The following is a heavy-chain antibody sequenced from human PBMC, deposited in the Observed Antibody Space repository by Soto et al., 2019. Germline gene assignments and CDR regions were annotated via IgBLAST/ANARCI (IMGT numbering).Heavy chain of an antibody. V-gene: IGHV4-34*01. CDR3: ARDGLLWFGEFSVFDY. Sequence: QVQLQQWGAGLLKPSETLSLTCAVYGGSFSGYYWSWIRQPPGKGLEWIGEINHSGSTNYNPSLKSRVTISVDTSKNQFSLKLSSVTAADTAVYYCARDGLLWFGEFSVFDYWGQGTLVTVSS. CDR2: INHSGST. J-gene: IGHJ4*02. D-gene: IGHD3-10*01. CDR1: GGSFSGYY.